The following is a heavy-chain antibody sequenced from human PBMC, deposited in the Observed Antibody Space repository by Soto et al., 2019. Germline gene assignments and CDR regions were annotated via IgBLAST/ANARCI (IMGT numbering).Heavy chain of an antibody. J-gene: IGHJ4*02. CDR3: ARGVTMVRGVIHTPYFDY. CDR1: GGSISSGGYY. CDR2: IYYSGST. V-gene: IGHV4-31*03. D-gene: IGHD3-10*01. Sequence: QVQLQESGPGLVKPSQTLSLTCTVSGGSISSGGYYWSWIRQHPGKGLEWIGYIYYSGSTYYNPSLKSRLTISVDTSKNQFSLKLSSVIAADTAVYYCARGVTMVRGVIHTPYFDYWGQGTLVTVSS.